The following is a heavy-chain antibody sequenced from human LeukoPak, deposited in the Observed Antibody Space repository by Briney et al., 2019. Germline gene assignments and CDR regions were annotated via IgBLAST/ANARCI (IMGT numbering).Heavy chain of an antibody. CDR3: ARDGWSPDY. Sequence: GGSLRLSCAASGFTFSRYWMSWVRQVPGKGLEWVASIKQDGSEKYYVDSVKGRFTISRDNAKNSLYLQMNSLRAEDTAVYYCARDGWSPDYWGQGTLVTVSS. V-gene: IGHV3-7*01. CDR2: IKQDGSEK. J-gene: IGHJ4*02. CDR1: GFTFSRYW.